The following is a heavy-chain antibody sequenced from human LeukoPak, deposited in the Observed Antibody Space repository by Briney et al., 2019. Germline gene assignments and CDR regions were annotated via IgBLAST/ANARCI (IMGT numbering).Heavy chain of an antibody. CDR2: ISPILGIA. V-gene: IGHV1-69*02. CDR1: GGTFSSDT. CDR3: ARHLTRESGGMVAWYYYGMDV. Sequence: SVKVSCTASGGTFSSDTISWSRQAPGPGLEWMGSISPILGIANYAQTFQGRVTITAAKPTSTAYMELSSLRSEDTAVYYCARHLTRESGGMVAWYYYGMDVWGLGTTVTVSS. D-gene: IGHD2-15*01. J-gene: IGHJ6*01.